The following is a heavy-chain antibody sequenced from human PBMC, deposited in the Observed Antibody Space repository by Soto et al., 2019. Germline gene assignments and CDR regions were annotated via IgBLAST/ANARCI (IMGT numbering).Heavy chain of an antibody. CDR1: GYTFTSYG. D-gene: IGHD6-19*01. J-gene: IGHJ5*02. Sequence: ASVKVSCKASGYTFTSYGISWVRQAPGQGLEWMGWISADNGNTNYAQKLQGRVTMTTDTSTSTAYMELRSLRSDDTAVYYCASAAVAGNWFDPWGQGTLVTVSS. CDR3: ASAAVAGNWFDP. V-gene: IGHV1-18*01. CDR2: ISADNGNT.